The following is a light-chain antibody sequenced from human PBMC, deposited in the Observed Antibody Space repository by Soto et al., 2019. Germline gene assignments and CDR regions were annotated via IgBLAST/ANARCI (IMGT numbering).Light chain of an antibody. V-gene: IGKV3-20*01. CDR3: QQYGSSPHT. J-gene: IGKJ3*01. Sequence: EIVLTQSPGTLSLSPGERATLSCRASQSVSSSYLAWFQQEPGQAPRLLIYGASSRATGIPDRLRGSGSGTDFTLTISRLEPEDFAVYYCQQYGSSPHTFGPGTKVDIK. CDR1: QSVSSSY. CDR2: GAS.